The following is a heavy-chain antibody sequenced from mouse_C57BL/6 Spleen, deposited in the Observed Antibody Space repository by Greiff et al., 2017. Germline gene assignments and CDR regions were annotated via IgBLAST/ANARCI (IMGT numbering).Heavy chain of an antibody. CDR3: ASKGV. Sequence: EVQLQDSGPGLVKPSQSLSLTCSVTGYSITSGYYWNWIRQFPGNKLEWMGYISYDGSNNYNPSLKNRISITRDTSKNQFFLKLNSVTTEDTATYYCASKGVWGTGTTVTVSS. J-gene: IGHJ1*03. CDR1: GYSITSGYY. V-gene: IGHV3-6*01. CDR2: ISYDGSN.